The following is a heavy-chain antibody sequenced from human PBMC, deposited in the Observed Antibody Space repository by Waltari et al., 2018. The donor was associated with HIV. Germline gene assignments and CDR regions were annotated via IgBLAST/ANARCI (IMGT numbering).Heavy chain of an antibody. CDR2: IIPILGIA. J-gene: IGHJ4*02. V-gene: IGHV1-69*04. Sequence: QVQLVQSGAEVKKPGSSVKVSCKASGGTFSSYAISWVRQAPGQGLGWMGRIIPILGIANYAQKFQGRVTITADKSTSTAYMELSSLRSEDTAVYYCARGLSRGHDSSGYYGAAVDYWGQGTLVTVSS. D-gene: IGHD3-22*01. CDR1: GGTFSSYA. CDR3: ARGLSRGHDSSGYYGAAVDY.